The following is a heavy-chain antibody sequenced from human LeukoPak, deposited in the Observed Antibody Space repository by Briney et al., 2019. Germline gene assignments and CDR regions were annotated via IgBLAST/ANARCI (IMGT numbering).Heavy chain of an antibody. V-gene: IGHV3-7*01. CDR2: IKQDGSEK. D-gene: IGHD3-9*01. CDR3: ARDGDDILTGYIPFDY. J-gene: IGHJ4*02. CDR1: GFTFSSYW. Sequence: SGGSLRLSCAASGFTFSSYWMSWVRQAPGKGLEWVANIKQDGSEKYYVDSVKGRFTISRDNAKNSLYLQMNSLRAEDTAVYYCARDGDDILTGYIPFDYWGQGTLVTVSS.